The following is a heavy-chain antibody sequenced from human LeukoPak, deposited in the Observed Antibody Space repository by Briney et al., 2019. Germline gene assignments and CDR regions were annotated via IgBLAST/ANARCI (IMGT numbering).Heavy chain of an antibody. V-gene: IGHV1-2*02. CDR3: ARDGNEAVAGTGAVTY. CDR2: INPNSGDT. D-gene: IGHD6-19*01. Sequence: GASVKVSCKTSGYIFTGYYMHWVRQAPGQGLEWMGWINPNSGDTHYAQNFQGRVTMTRDTSISTAYMELSRLTSDDTAVYYCARDGNEAVAGTGAVTYWGQGTLVIVSS. CDR1: GYIFTGYY. J-gene: IGHJ4*02.